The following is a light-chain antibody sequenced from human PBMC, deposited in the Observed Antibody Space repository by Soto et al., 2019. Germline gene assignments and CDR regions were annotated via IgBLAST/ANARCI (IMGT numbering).Light chain of an antibody. CDR3: QQYGSSPPWT. Sequence: EIVLTQSPCTLSLSPGERATLSCRASKSVSSSYLAWYQQKPGQAPRLLIYGASSRATGIPDRFSGSGSGTDFTLPISRLEPEDFAVYYCQQYGSSPPWTFGQGTKVDIK. J-gene: IGKJ1*01. CDR2: GAS. V-gene: IGKV3-20*01. CDR1: KSVSSSY.